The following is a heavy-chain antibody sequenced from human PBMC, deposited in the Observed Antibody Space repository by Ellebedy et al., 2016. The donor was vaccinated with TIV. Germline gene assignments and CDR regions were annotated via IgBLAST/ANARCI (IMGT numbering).Heavy chain of an antibody. CDR3: AKSPRDDYGGNSGFDAFDI. J-gene: IGHJ3*02. D-gene: IGHD4-23*01. CDR2: ISGSGGAS. CDR1: GFIFSNYP. Sequence: PGGSLRLSCAASGFIFSNYPMNWVRQAPGKGLEWVSGISGSGGASNFADSVKGRFAISRDNSKNTLYLQMNSLRAEDTAVYYCAKSPRDDYGGNSGFDAFDIWGQGTMVTVSS. V-gene: IGHV3-23*01.